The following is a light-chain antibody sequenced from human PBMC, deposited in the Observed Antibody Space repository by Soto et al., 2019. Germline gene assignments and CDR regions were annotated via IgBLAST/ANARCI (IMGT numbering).Light chain of an antibody. Sequence: QLVLTQSPSASASLGASVKLTCTLSSGHSSYAIAWHQQQPEKGPRYLMKVNSNGSHSKGDGIPDRFSGSSSGAARYLTISSLQSEDEADYYCQPWGAGSRVVFGGGTKLTVL. J-gene: IGLJ2*01. CDR2: VNSNGSH. V-gene: IGLV4-69*01. CDR1: SGHSSYA. CDR3: QPWGAGSRVV.